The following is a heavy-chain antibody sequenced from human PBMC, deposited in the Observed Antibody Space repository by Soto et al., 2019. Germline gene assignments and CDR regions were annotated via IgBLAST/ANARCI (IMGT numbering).Heavy chain of an antibody. CDR2: IYYSGST. D-gene: IGHD3-3*01. J-gene: IGHJ6*02. Sequence: SETLSLTCTVSGGSISSYYWSWIQQPPAKGLEWIGYIYYSGSTNYNPSLKSRVTISVDTSKNQFSLKLSSVTAADTAVYYCARAQGGATYYDFWSAYYTGTPSYYYYGMDVWGQGTTVTVSS. CDR3: ARAQGGATYYDFWSAYYTGTPSYYYYGMDV. CDR1: GGSISSYY. V-gene: IGHV4-59*01.